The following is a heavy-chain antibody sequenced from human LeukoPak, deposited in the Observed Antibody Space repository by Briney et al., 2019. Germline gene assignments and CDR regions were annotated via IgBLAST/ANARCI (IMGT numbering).Heavy chain of an antibody. CDR2: ISYDGSSK. J-gene: IGHJ4*02. V-gene: IGHV3-30*03. D-gene: IGHD3-22*01. CDR1: GFTFSSYG. Sequence: QPGRSLRLSCAASGFTFSSYGMHWVRQAPGKGLEWVAVISYDGSSKYYADSVKGRFTISRDNSKNTLYLQMSSLRAEDTAVYYCATDYYDSSGYAYWGQGTLVTVSS. CDR3: ATDYYDSSGYAY.